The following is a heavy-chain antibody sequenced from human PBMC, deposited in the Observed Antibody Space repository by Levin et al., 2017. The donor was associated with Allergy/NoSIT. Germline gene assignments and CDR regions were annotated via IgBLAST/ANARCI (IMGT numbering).Heavy chain of an antibody. V-gene: IGHV3-23*01. D-gene: IGHD6-19*01. CDR2: FATRGRTT. CDR3: ARDLGVHNSGWYADLDY. Sequence: HAGGSLRLSCAASGFTFSNYDMSWVRQAPGKGLDWVSTFATRGRTTYYADSVKGRFTMSRDNSKNTLYLQMDSLGADDTAVYYCARDLGVHNSGWYADLDYWGQGTLVSVSS. J-gene: IGHJ4*02. CDR1: GFTFSNYD.